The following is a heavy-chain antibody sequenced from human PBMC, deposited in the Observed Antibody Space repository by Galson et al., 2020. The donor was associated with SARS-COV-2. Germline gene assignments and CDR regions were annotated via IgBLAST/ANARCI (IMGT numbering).Heavy chain of an antibody. Sequence: SVKVSCKASGGTFSSYAISWVRQAPGQGLEWMGGIIPIFGTANYAQKFQGRVTITADESTSTAYMELSSLRSEDTAVYYCARAAWGIGVYYYYYMDGWGKGTTVTVSS. V-gene: IGHV1-69*13. CDR2: IIPIFGTA. J-gene: IGHJ6*03. CDR1: GGTFSSYA. CDR3: ARAAWGIGVYYYYYMDG. D-gene: IGHD3-16*01.